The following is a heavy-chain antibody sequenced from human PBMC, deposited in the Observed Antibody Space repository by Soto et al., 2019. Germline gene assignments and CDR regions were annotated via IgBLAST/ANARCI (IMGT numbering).Heavy chain of an antibody. CDR3: ASNRGSMDV. J-gene: IGHJ6*02. CDR1: GGTFSSHA. CDR2: IIPIFGTA. Sequence: RASVKVSCKASGGTFSSHAISWVRQAPGQGLEWMGGIIPIFGTANYAQKFQGRVTITADESTSTAYMELSSLRSEDTAVYYCASNRGSMDVWGQGTTVTVSS. D-gene: IGHD3-16*01. V-gene: IGHV1-69*13.